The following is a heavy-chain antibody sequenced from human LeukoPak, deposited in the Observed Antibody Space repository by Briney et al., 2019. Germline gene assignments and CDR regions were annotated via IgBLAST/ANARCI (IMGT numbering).Heavy chain of an antibody. CDR3: ARRFDI. J-gene: IGHJ4*02. CDR1: EFTFSNYD. CDR2: ISSSGSTK. Sequence: GGSLRLSCEASEFTFSNYDMNWVRQAPGKGLQWVSYISSSGSTKKYADSVEGRFIISRDNVKSSLHLQMNSLRDEDTAVYYCARRFDIWGQGTVVTVSS. V-gene: IGHV3-48*02.